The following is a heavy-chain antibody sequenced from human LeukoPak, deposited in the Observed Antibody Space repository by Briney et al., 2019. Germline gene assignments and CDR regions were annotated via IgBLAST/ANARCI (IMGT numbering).Heavy chain of an antibody. D-gene: IGHD2-2*01. CDR3: AKLPREYCSSTSCPNWFDT. V-gene: IGHV3-23*01. J-gene: IGHJ5*02. CDR2: LSASGGTT. Sequence: GGSLRLSCAASGLSFSTYAMTWVRQAPGKGLEWVSALSASGGTTYYADSVQGRFATSRDNSKNTLYLQMNSLRAEDTAVYHCAKLPREYCSSTSCPNWFDTWGQGTLVTVSS. CDR1: GLSFSTYA.